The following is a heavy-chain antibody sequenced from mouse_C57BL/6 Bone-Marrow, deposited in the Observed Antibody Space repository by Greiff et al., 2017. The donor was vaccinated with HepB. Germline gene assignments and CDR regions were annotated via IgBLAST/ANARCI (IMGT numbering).Heavy chain of an antibody. CDR1: GYAFSSSW. Sequence: QVQLQQSGPELVKPGASVKISCKASGYAFSSSWMNWVKQRPGKGLVWIGRIYPGDGDTNYNGKFKGKATLTADKSSSTAYMQLSSLTSEDSAVYFCARDDYDYAMDYWGQGTSVTVSS. J-gene: IGHJ4*01. CDR3: ARDDYDYAMDY. D-gene: IGHD2-4*01. CDR2: IYPGDGDT. V-gene: IGHV1-82*01.